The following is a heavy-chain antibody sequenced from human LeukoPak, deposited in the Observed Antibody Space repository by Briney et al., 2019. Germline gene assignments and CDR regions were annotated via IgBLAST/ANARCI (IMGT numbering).Heavy chain of an antibody. Sequence: GGSLRLSCAASGFTFSSYWMSWVRQAPGKGLEWVANIKQDGSEKYYVDSVKGRFTISRDNAKNSLYLQMNSLRAEDTAVYYCARARGGSYSGSYFWFDPWGQGTLVTVSS. D-gene: IGHD1-26*01. CDR2: IKQDGSEK. CDR3: ARARGGSYSGSYFWFDP. CDR1: GFTFSSYW. V-gene: IGHV3-7*01. J-gene: IGHJ5*02.